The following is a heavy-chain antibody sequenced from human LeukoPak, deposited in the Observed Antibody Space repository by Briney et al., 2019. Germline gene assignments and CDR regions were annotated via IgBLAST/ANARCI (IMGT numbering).Heavy chain of an antibody. CDR2: SNAGNGNT. CDR1: GYTFATYA. Sequence: ASVKVSCKASGYTFATYAMHWVRQAPGQRLEWMGWSNAGNGNTKYSQEFQGRVTITRDTSASTAYIELSSLRSEDMAVYYCVREAPFGAFDIWGQGTMVTVSP. J-gene: IGHJ3*02. V-gene: IGHV1-3*02. D-gene: IGHD2/OR15-2a*01. CDR3: VREAPFGAFDI.